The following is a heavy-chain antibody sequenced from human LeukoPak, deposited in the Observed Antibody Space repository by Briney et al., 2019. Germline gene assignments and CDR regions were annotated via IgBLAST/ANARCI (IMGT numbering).Heavy chain of an antibody. CDR1: GFTFSSYS. D-gene: IGHD6-6*01. J-gene: IGHJ6*03. Sequence: PGGSLRLSCAASGFTFSSYSMNWVRQAPGKGLEWVSYISSSSSTIYYADSVKGRFTISRDNAKNSLYLQMNSLRDEDTAVYYCGRTGYSSSSGWAYYYYYYMDVWGKGTTVTVSS. V-gene: IGHV3-48*02. CDR2: ISSSSSTI. CDR3: GRTGYSSSSGWAYYYYYYMDV.